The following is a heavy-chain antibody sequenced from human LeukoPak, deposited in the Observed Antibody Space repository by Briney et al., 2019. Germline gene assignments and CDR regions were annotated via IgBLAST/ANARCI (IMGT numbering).Heavy chain of an antibody. CDR2: IKQDGSEK. J-gene: IGHJ1*01. CDR3: ARTPRYCSGGSCYSVYFQY. Sequence: GGSLRLSCAASGFTFSNYWMGWARQAPWKGLEWVANIKQDGSEKYYVDSVKGRFTISRDNAKNTLYLQMNSLRAEDTAVYYCARTPRYCSGGSCYSVYFQYWGQGTLVTVSS. V-gene: IGHV3-7*01. D-gene: IGHD2-15*01. CDR1: GFTFSNYW.